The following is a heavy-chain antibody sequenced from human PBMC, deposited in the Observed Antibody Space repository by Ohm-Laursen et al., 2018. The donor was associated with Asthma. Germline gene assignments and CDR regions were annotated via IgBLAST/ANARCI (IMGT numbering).Heavy chain of an antibody. D-gene: IGHD3-10*01. CDR3: ARDYYGSGAY. CDR1: GFTFSDYF. V-gene: IGHV3-74*01. CDR2: IFPDGRHT. J-gene: IGHJ4*02. Sequence: SLRLSCSASGFTFSDYFMHWVRQGPGQGLVWISHIFPDGRHTNYADSVKGRFTISRDDAKNTLYLQMNSLRVDDTAVYYCARDYYGSGAYWGQGTLVTVSS.